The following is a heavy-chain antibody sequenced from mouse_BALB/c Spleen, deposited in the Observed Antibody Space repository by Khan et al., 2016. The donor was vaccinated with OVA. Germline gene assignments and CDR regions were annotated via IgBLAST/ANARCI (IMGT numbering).Heavy chain of an antibody. Sequence: EVKLEVSGPGLVKPSQSLSLTCTVTGYSITSDYAWNWIRQFPGNKLEWMGYITYSGSTSYIPSLKSRISITRDTSKNQFFLQLNSVTTEDTATYYCAYGSSYWYFDVWGAGTTVTVSS. CDR3: AYGSSYWYFDV. V-gene: IGHV3-2*02. D-gene: IGHD1-1*01. CDR1: GYSITSDYA. CDR2: ITYSGST. J-gene: IGHJ1*01.